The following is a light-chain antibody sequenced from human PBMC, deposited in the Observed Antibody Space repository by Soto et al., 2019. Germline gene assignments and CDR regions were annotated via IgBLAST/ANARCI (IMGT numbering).Light chain of an antibody. CDR2: GAS. CDR1: QSITSGY. J-gene: IGKJ5*01. V-gene: IGKV3-20*01. Sequence: IVLTQSPGTLSLFPGERATLSCRASQSITSGYLAWYQQKPGQSPRLLIYGASSRATGIPDRFSGSGSGTDFTLTISRLEPEDFALYYCQQYGSSPTFGQGTRLEIK. CDR3: QQYGSSPT.